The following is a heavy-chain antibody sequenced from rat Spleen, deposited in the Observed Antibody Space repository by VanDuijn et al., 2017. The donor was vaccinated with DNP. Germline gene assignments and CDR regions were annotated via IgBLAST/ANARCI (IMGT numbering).Heavy chain of an antibody. V-gene: IGHV5-25*01. J-gene: IGHJ2*01. Sequence: EVQLVESGGGLVQPGRSLKLSCAASGFTFSDHYMAWVRQAPTKGLDWVAAISTSGSRTYYPGSVKGRFTISRDNAKNTLYLQMDSLRSEDTATYYCSTHFDYWGQGVMVTVSS. CDR2: ISTSGSRT. CDR3: STHFDY. CDR1: GFTFSDHY.